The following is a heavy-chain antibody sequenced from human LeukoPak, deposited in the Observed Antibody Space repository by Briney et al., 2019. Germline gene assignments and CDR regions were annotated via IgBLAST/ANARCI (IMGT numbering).Heavy chain of an antibody. CDR2: INPNSGGT. CDR1: GYTFTGYY. J-gene: IGHJ4*02. V-gene: IGHV1-2*02. Sequence: ASVKVSCKASGYTFTGYYMHWVRQAPGQGLEWMGGINPNSGGTNYAQKFQGRVTMTRDTSISTAYMELSRLRSDDTAVYYCARPYYDYVWGSYRFDYWGQGTLVTVSS. CDR3: ARPYYDYVWGSYRFDY. D-gene: IGHD3-16*02.